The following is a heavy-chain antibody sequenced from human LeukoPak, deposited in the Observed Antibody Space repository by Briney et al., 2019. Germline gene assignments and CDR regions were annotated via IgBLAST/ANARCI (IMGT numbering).Heavy chain of an antibody. CDR3: AGGGGSYGDV. V-gene: IGHV1-2*06. CDR2: FDPYNGGT. Sequence: ASVKVSCKASGYTFTAYYMHWVRQAPGQGLEWMGRFDPYNGGTSYVQKFQGRVTITRDTSVSTDYMELSSLRSDDTAVYYWAGGGGSYGDVWGQGTMVAVSS. J-gene: IGHJ3*01. CDR1: GYTFTAYY. D-gene: IGHD1-26*01.